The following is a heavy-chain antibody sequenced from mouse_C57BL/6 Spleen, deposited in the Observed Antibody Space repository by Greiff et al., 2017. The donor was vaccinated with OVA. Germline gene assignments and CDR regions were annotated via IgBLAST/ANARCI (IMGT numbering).Heavy chain of an antibody. J-gene: IGHJ2*01. CDR2: ISSGGSYT. V-gene: IGHV5-6*02. Sequence: EVMLVESGGDLVKPGGSLKLSCAASGFTFSSYGMSWVRQTPDKRLEWVATISSGGSYTYYPDSVKGRFTISRDNAKNTLYLQMSSLKSEDTAMYYCARLYSNYLDYWGQGTTLTVSS. CDR1: GFTFSSYG. D-gene: IGHD2-5*01. CDR3: ARLYSNYLDY.